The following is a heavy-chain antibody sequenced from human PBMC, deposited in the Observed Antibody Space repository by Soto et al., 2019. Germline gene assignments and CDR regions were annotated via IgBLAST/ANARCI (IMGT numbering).Heavy chain of an antibody. CDR3: AREGYYYYGMDV. V-gene: IGHV3-21*01. J-gene: IGHJ6*02. Sequence: EVQLVESGGGLVKPGGSLRLSCAASGFTFSSYSMNWVRQAPGKGLEWVSSISSSSSYIYYAGSVKGRFTISRDNATNSLYLQMNRLRAEDTAVYYCAREGYYYYGMDVWGQGTTVTVSS. CDR1: GFTFSSYS. CDR2: ISSSSSYI.